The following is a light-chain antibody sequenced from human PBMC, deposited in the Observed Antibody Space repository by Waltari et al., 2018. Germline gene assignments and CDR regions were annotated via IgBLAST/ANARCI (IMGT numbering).Light chain of an antibody. Sequence: DIQMTQSPSSLSASVGDRVTITCQASHDISNYLNWYQQKPGKAPKLLIYDASNLETGVPSRFSGSGSGTDFTLTISSLQSEDFATYYCQQTYSTPRTFGQGTKVEVK. CDR2: DAS. CDR3: QQTYSTPRT. CDR1: HDISNY. V-gene: IGKV1-39*01. J-gene: IGKJ1*01.